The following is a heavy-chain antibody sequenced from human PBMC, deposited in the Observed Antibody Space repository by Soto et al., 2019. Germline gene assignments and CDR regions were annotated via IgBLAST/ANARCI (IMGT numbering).Heavy chain of an antibody. J-gene: IGHJ4*02. CDR1: GFTFSSYA. CDR2: ISGSGGST. CDR3: AKDPYDYVWGSYKEIDY. Sequence: EVQLLESGGGLVQPGGSLRLSCAASGFTFSSYAMSWVRQAPGKGLEWVSAISGSGGSTYYVDSVKGRFTISRDNSKNTVYLELNSVRAADTAVYYCAKDPYDYVWGSYKEIDYWGQGSLVTVSS. D-gene: IGHD3-16*01. V-gene: IGHV3-23*01.